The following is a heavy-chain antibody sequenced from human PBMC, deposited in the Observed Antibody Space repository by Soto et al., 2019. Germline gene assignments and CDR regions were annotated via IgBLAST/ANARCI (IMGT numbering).Heavy chain of an antibody. CDR1: GYSLTSYY. V-gene: IGHV1-46*01. J-gene: IGHJ4*02. D-gene: IGHD3-10*02. CDR2: INPGDGST. CDR3: ARSYVTSRPIDF. Sequence: ASVKVSCKASGYSLTSYYMHWVRRAPGQGLEWMGIINPGDGSTNYAPKFQGRVTMTSDTSTSTVYMEMSSLRSEDTAMYYCARSYVTSRPIDFWGQGSLVTVPS.